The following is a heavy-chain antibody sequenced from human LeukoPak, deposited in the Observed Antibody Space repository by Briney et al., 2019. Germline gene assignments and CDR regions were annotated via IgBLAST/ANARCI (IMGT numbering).Heavy chain of an antibody. CDR1: GGSISSYY. V-gene: IGHV4-59*01. Sequence: SETLPLTCTVSGGSISSYYWSWIRQPPGKGLEWIGSIYYSGSTYYNPSLKSRATISVDTSKKQFSLKLSSVTAVDTAVYHCARGPSLFDYWGQGTLVTVSS. CDR2: IYYSGST. J-gene: IGHJ4*02. CDR3: ARGPSLFDY.